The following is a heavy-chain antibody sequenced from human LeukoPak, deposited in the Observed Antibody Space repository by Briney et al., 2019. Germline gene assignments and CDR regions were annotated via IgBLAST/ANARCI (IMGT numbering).Heavy chain of an antibody. Sequence: PSETLSLTCTVSGGSISSYYWSWIRQPPGKGLEWIGYIYYSGSTNYNPSLKSRVTISVDTSKNQFSLKLGSVTAADTAVYYCARSGVLLWFGESRFDAFDIWGQGTMVTVSS. CDR2: IYYSGST. V-gene: IGHV4-59*01. CDR1: GGSISSYY. CDR3: ARSGVLLWFGESRFDAFDI. J-gene: IGHJ3*02. D-gene: IGHD3-10*01.